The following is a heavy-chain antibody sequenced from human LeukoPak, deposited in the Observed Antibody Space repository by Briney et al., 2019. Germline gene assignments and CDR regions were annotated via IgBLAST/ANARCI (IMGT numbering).Heavy chain of an antibody. V-gene: IGHV3-21*01. Sequence: GGSLRLSCAAPGFTFSSYSMNWVRQAPGKGLEWVSSISSSSSYIYYADSVKGRFTISRDNAKNSLYLQMNSLRAEDTAVYYCARDDSSSDNWFDPWGQGTLVTVSS. CDR2: ISSSSSYI. CDR3: ARDDSSSDNWFDP. D-gene: IGHD6-13*01. CDR1: GFTFSSYS. J-gene: IGHJ5*02.